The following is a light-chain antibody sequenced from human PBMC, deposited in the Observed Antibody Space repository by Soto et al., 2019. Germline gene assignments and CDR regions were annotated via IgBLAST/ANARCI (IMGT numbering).Light chain of an antibody. J-gene: IGLJ1*01. CDR1: SSDIGASNF. CDR3: SSYAGSNNLYV. Sequence: QSALTQPPSVSGSPGQSITVSCTGTSSDIGASNFVSWYQQHPGKAPKLMIYEVIKRPSGVPDRFSGSRSGNTASLTVSGLQAEDEADYYCSSYAGSNNLYVFGTGTKLTVL. CDR2: EVI. V-gene: IGLV2-8*01.